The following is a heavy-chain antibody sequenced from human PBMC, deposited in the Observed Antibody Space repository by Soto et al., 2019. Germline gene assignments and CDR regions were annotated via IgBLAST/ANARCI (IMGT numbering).Heavy chain of an antibody. V-gene: IGHV4-31*03. D-gene: IGHD3-22*01. CDR2: IYYSGST. J-gene: IGHJ6*02. CDR3: ASYYYYDSSGYYPDPEYGMDV. Sequence: ASEALSLTCTVSGGSLSRGGYLLCRILQDPRKGLEWFGYIYYSGSTYYNPSLKSRVTISVDTSKNQFSLKLSSVTAADTAVYYCASYYYYDSSGYYPDPEYGMDVWGQGTTVTVSS. CDR1: GGSLSRGGYL.